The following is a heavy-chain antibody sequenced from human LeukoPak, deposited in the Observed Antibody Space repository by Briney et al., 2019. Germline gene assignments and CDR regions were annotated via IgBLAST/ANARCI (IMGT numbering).Heavy chain of an antibody. Sequence: SETLSLTCAVYGGSFSGYYWSWIRQPPGKGLEWIGEINHSGSTNYNPSLKSRVTISVDTSKNQFSLKLSSVTAADTAVYYCARGNYNFWSGCPDAFDIWGQGTMVTVSS. CDR1: GGSFSGYY. CDR3: ARGNYNFWSGCPDAFDI. CDR2: INHSGST. D-gene: IGHD3-3*01. J-gene: IGHJ3*02. V-gene: IGHV4-34*01.